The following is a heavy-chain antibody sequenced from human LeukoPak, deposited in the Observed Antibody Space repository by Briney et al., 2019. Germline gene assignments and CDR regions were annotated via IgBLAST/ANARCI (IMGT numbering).Heavy chain of an antibody. CDR1: GYTFTSYG. CDR3: ARVRSSSWFGGGYFDY. J-gene: IGHJ4*02. CDR2: ISAYNGNT. D-gene: IGHD6-13*01. Sequence: GASAKVSCKASGYTFTSYGISWVRQAPGQGLEWMGWISAYNGNTNYAQKLQGRVTMATDTSTSTAYMELRSLRSDDTAVYYCARVRSSSWFGGGYFDYWGQGTLVTVSS. V-gene: IGHV1-18*01.